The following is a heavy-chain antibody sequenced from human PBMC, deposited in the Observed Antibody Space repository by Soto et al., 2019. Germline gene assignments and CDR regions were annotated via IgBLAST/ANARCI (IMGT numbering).Heavy chain of an antibody. D-gene: IGHD6-19*01. CDR3: ARVEAVAGLYNSHGLDV. CDR2: IVPIFGTT. Sequence: QVQLVQSGAEVKKPGSSVKVSCKVSGGTFSNYAIDWVRLAPGHGLEWMGGIVPIFGTTYYTQKFQGRATIIADDSTTAAYLERSSLRSEDTARYYCARVEAVAGLYNSHGLDVWGQGTAVTVSS. J-gene: IGHJ6*02. V-gene: IGHV1-69*12. CDR1: GGTFSNYA.